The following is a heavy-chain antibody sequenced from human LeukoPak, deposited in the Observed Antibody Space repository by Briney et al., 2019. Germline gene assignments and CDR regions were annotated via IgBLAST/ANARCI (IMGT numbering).Heavy chain of an antibody. J-gene: IGHJ5*02. CDR1: GGSFSGYC. CDR2: INHSGST. Sequence: SETLSLTCAVYGGSFSGYCWSWIRQPPGKGLEWIGEINHSGSTNYNPSLKSRVTISVDTSKNQFSLKLSSVTAADTAVYYCARELYDYVWGSYRYKGSNWFDPWGQGTLVTVSS. D-gene: IGHD3-16*02. V-gene: IGHV4-34*01. CDR3: ARELYDYVWGSYRYKGSNWFDP.